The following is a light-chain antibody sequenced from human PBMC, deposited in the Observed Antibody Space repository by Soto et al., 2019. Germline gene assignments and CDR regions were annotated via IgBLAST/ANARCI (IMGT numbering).Light chain of an antibody. V-gene: IGKV3D-20*02. CDR2: GAS. CDR3: QQRSNWPPPIS. J-gene: IGKJ5*01. CDR1: QSVSSSY. Sequence: EIVLTQSPGTLSLSPGERATLSCRASQSVSSSYLAWYQQKPGQAPRLLIYGASSRATGIPARFSGSGSGTDFTLTISSLEPEDFALYYCQQRSNWPPPISFGQGTRLEIK.